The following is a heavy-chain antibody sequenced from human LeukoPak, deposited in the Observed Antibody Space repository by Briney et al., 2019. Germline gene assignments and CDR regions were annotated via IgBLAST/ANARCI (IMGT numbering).Heavy chain of an antibody. Sequence: GGSLRLYCAASGFTFNNFAMHWGRQAPGKGLEWVAVISIDGAKTYSADSVKGRFTISRDNSKKTLYLKMNTVRAEDTAEYYCAKGEGGSSSWYDFYDYGMDVWGKGTTVTVSS. CDR1: GFTFNNFA. CDR3: AKGEGGSSSWYDFYDYGMDV. V-gene: IGHV3-30*18. J-gene: IGHJ6*04. CDR2: ISIDGAKT. D-gene: IGHD2-2*01.